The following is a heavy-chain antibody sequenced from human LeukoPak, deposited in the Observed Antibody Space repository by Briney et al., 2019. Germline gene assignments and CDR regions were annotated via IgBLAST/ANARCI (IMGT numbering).Heavy chain of an antibody. CDR1: GDSVSSNSAA. Sequence: SQTLSLTCAISGDSVSSNSAAWNWIRQSPSRGLEWLGRTYYRSKWYNDYAVSVKSQITINPDTSKNQFSLQLNSVTPEDTAVYYCARALGQITMVRGAVYYYYMDVWGKGTTVTVSS. J-gene: IGHJ6*03. V-gene: IGHV6-1*01. D-gene: IGHD3-10*01. CDR3: ARALGQITMVRGAVYYYYMDV. CDR2: TYYRSKWYN.